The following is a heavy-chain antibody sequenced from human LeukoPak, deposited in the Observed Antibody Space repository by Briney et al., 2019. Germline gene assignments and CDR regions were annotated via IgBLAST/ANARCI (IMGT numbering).Heavy chain of an antibody. D-gene: IGHD3-16*02. Sequence: SETLSLTCTVSGGSISSYYWSWIRQPAGKGLEWIGRIYSSGSTIYNPSLKSRVTISVDTSKNQFSLKLSSVTAADTAVYYCARHSYDYVWGSYRYSGTSGYFDYWGQGTLVTVSS. J-gene: IGHJ4*02. CDR2: IYSSGST. CDR3: ARHSYDYVWGSYRYSGTSGYFDY. V-gene: IGHV4-4*07. CDR1: GGSISSYY.